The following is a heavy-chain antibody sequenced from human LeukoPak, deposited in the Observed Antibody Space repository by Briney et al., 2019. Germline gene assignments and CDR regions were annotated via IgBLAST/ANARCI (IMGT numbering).Heavy chain of an antibody. Sequence: PGGSLRLSCAASGFPFSDYSMNWVRQAPGQGLEWVSAISGSGGRTYYADSLKGRFTISRDNSKSTLYLQMNSLRAEDTAVYYCAKALLLFSSDYFDYWGQGTLVTVSS. CDR1: GFPFSDYS. CDR2: ISGSGGRT. CDR3: AKALLLFSSDYFDY. J-gene: IGHJ4*02. V-gene: IGHV3-23*01. D-gene: IGHD3-10*01.